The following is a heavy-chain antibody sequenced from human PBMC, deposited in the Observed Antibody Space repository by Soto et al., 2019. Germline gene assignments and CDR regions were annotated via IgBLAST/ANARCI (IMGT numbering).Heavy chain of an antibody. D-gene: IGHD2-2*01. CDR2: ISAYNGNT. Sequence: ASVKVSCKASGYTFTSYGISWVRQAPGQGLEWMGWISAYNGNTNYAQKLQGRVTMTTDTSTSTAYMELRSLRSDDTAVYYCARDQVCAIVVVPAAAPGWFDPWGQGTLVTVSS. V-gene: IGHV1-18*01. CDR3: ARDQVCAIVVVPAAAPGWFDP. J-gene: IGHJ5*02. CDR1: GYTFTSYG.